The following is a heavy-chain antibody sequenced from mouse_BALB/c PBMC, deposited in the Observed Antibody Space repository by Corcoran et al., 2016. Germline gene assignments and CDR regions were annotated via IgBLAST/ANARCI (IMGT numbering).Heavy chain of an antibody. D-gene: IGHD2-10*02. V-gene: IGHV1-39*01. Sequence: EIQLQQTGPELVKPGASVKISCKASGYSFTDYIMLWVKQSHGKSLEWIGNINPYYGSTSYNLKFKGKATLTVDKSSSTAYMQLNSLTSEDSAGYYCARSYGNPSWGARDYWGQGTSVTGSS. CDR2: INPYYGST. J-gene: IGHJ4*01. CDR1: GYSFTDYI. CDR3: ARSYGNPSWGARDY.